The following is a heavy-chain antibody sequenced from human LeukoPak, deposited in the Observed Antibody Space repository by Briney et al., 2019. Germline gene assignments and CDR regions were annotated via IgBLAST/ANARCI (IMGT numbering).Heavy chain of an antibody. V-gene: IGHV1-18*01. CDR1: GYTFTSYG. CDR3: ARDCPHRSRYCSRDPIDY. D-gene: IGHD2-2*01. Sequence: ASVKVSCKASGYTFTSYGISWVRQAPGQGLEWMGWISAYNGNTNYAQKLQGRVTMTTDTSTSTAYMELRSLRSDDTAVYYCARDCPHRSRYCSRDPIDYWGQGTLVTVSS. J-gene: IGHJ4*02. CDR2: ISAYNGNT.